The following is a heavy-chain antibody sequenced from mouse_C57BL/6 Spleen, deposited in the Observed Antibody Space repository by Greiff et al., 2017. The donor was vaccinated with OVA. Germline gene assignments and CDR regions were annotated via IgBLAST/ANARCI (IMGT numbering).Heavy chain of an antibody. D-gene: IGHD2-4*01. J-gene: IGHJ4*01. CDR3: ARADYDGGYYAMDY. CDR2: INPNNGGT. CDR1: GYTFTDYY. Sequence: EVQLQQSGPELVKPGASVKISCKASGYTFTDYYMNWVKQSHGKSLEWIGDINPNNGGTSYNQKFKGKATLTVDKSSSTAYMELRSLTSEDSAVYYCARADYDGGYYAMDYWGQGTSVTVSS. V-gene: IGHV1-26*01.